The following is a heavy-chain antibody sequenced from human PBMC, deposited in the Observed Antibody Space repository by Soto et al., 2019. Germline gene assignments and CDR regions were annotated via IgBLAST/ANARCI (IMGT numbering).Heavy chain of an antibody. D-gene: IGHD6-19*01. J-gene: IGHJ4*02. V-gene: IGHV1-8*01. CDR3: ARGRGWREH. CDR1: GYTFTTYD. Sequence: ASVKVSCKASGYTFTTYDISWVRQATGQGLEWMGWMDPKSGHTDYAAKFQGRVTMTRNTSISTAYMELSSLRSDDKAVYYCARGRGWREHWGQGTLVTVSS. CDR2: MDPKSGHT.